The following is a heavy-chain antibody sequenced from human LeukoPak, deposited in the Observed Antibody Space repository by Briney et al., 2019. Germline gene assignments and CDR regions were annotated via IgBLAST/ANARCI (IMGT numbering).Heavy chain of an antibody. Sequence: ASVKVSCKASGFTFTSSAMQWVRQARGQRLEWIGWIVVGSGNTNYAQEFQERVTITRDMSTSTAYMELSSLRSEDTAVYYCAADHGYSYGNDAFDIWGQGTMVTVSS. D-gene: IGHD5-18*01. J-gene: IGHJ3*02. V-gene: IGHV1-58*02. CDR2: IVVGSGNT. CDR1: GFTFTSSA. CDR3: AADHGYSYGNDAFDI.